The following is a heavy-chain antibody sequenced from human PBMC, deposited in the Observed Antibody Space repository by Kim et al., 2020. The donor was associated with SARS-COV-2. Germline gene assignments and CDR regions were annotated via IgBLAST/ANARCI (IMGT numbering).Heavy chain of an antibody. Sequence: GGSLRLSCATSGFTFNSYGMHWVRQAPGKGLEWVSAIRFGGSNIQYADSVKGRFAISRDNSKNTLYLQLNSLRAEDTAVYYCARDRSKGRYLDYWGQGTLVTVSS. J-gene: IGHJ4*02. D-gene: IGHD3-10*01. CDR2: IRFGGSNI. V-gene: IGHV3-33*01. CDR3: ARDRSKGRYLDY. CDR1: GFTFNSYG.